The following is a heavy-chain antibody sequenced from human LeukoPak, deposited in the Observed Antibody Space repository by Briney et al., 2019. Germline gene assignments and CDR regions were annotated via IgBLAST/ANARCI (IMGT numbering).Heavy chain of an antibody. CDR2: ISWNGVNI. CDR3: AKGSCSSTSCYLGFDP. D-gene: IGHD2-2*01. CDR1: GFTFDDYA. Sequence: PGRSLRLSCAASGFTFDDYAMHWVRQAPGKGLEWVSGISWNGVNIAYADSVKGRFTISRDNAKNSLYLQMNSLRTEDMALYYCAKGSCSSTSCYLGFDPWGQGTLVTVSS. J-gene: IGHJ5*02. V-gene: IGHV3-9*03.